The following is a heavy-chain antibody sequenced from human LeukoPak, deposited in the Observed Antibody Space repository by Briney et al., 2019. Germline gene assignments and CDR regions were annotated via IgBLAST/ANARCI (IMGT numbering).Heavy chain of an antibody. J-gene: IGHJ3*02. CDR2: IYYSGST. CDR3: ASAGEDSWSLAGAFDI. CDR1: GGSISSHY. Sequence: SETLSLTCTVSGGSISSHYWSWIRQPPGKGLEWIGYIYYSGSTNYNPSLKSRVTISVDTSKNQFSLKLSSVTAADTAVYYCASAGEDSWSLAGAFDIWGQGTMVTVSS. D-gene: IGHD3-10*01. V-gene: IGHV4-59*11.